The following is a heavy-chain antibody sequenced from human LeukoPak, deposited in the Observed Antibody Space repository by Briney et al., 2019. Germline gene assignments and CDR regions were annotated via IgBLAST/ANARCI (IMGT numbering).Heavy chain of an antibody. CDR1: GYTFTSYG. Sequence: ASVKVSCKASGYTFTSYGISWVRQAPGQGLEWMGWISAYNGNTNYAQKLQGRVTMTTDTSTSTAYMELRSLRSDDTAVYYCARDKGDYYDSGLGSYYYYGMDVWGQGTTVTVSS. D-gene: IGHD3-22*01. V-gene: IGHV1-18*01. CDR3: ARDKGDYYDSGLGSYYYYGMDV. CDR2: ISAYNGNT. J-gene: IGHJ6*02.